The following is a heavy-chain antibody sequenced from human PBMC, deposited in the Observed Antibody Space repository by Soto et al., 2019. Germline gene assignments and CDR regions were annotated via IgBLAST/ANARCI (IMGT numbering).Heavy chain of an antibody. J-gene: IGHJ4*02. D-gene: IGHD3-3*01. CDR2: IYYSGST. CDR1: GGSISSSSYY. CDR3: ASDYDFWSGYYSLGY. Sequence: QLQLQESGPGLVKPSETLSLTCTVSGGSISSSSYYWGWIRQPPGKGLEWIGSIYYSGSTYYNPSLKSRVSIYVDTSKNQFSLKLSSVTGADAAVYYCASDYDFWSGYYSLGYWGQGTLVTVSS. V-gene: IGHV4-39*01.